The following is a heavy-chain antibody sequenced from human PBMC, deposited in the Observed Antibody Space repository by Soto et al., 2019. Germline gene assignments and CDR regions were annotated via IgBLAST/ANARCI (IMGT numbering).Heavy chain of an antibody. CDR2: IYHSGST. CDR1: VFSITNNNW. V-gene: IGHV4-4*02. J-gene: IGHJ6*02. CDR3: ARSLGSYSDLDYYGMDV. Sequence: SDTLSLTCAIPVFSITNNNWWRWVRQPPGKGLEWIGEIYHSGSTNYNPSLKSRVTISVDKSKNQFSLKLSSVTAADTAVYYCARSLGSYSDLDYYGMDVWGQGTTVT. D-gene: IGHD1-26*01.